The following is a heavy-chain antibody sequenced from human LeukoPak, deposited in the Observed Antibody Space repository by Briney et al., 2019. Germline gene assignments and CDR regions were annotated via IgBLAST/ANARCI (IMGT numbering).Heavy chain of an antibody. CDR1: GYTFTAYY. D-gene: IGHD3-22*01. CDR3: ARDYYDSSGFGAFDI. J-gene: IGHJ3*02. CDR2: INPNSGGT. V-gene: IGHV1-2*02. Sequence: VASVKVSCKASGYTFTAYYMHWVRQAPGQGLEWMGWINPNSGGTNYAQKFQGRVTMTRDTSISTAYMELSRLRPDDTAVYYCARDYYDSSGFGAFDIWGQGTMVTVSS.